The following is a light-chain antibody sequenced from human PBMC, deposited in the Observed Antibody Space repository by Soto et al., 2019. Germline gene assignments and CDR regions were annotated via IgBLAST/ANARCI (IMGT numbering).Light chain of an antibody. CDR1: GGYIY. J-gene: IGLJ2*01. CDR2: EVN. V-gene: IGLV2-14*01. CDR3: STYTSTNTL. Sequence: QSALTQPASVSGSPGQSITITCTGTGGYIYVSWYQQHPGKAPKLMIYEVNTRPSGVSNRFSGSKSGNTASLTISGLQAEDEADYFCSTYTSTNTLFGGGTKLTV.